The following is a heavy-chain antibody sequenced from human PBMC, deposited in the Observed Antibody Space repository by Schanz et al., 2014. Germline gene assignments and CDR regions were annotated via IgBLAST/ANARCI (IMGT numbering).Heavy chain of an antibody. CDR2: INPNSGTT. CDR3: ARDGVDAAAGGNY. CDR1: GYTFTGYY. V-gene: IGHV1-2*02. J-gene: IGHJ4*02. D-gene: IGHD6-13*01. Sequence: QVQLVQSGAEMKKPGASVKVSCKASGYTFTGYYMHWVRQAPGQGLEWMGWINPNSGTTNYAQRLQDRVTMTTDTSTGTAYMELRSRRSEDTAVYYCARDGVDAAAGGNYWGQGTLVTVSS.